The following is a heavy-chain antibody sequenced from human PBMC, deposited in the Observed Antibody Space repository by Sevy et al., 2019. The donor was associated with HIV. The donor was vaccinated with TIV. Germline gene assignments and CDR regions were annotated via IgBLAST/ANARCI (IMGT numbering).Heavy chain of an antibody. V-gene: IGHV1-69*13. J-gene: IGHJ6*02. CDR2: IIPIFGTA. CDR1: GGTFSSYA. CDR3: ARDIVVVPAARGMDV. D-gene: IGHD2-2*01. Sequence: ASVKVSCKASGGTFSSYAISWVRQAPGQGLEWMGGIIPIFGTANYAQKFQGRVTITADESTSTAYMELSSPRSEDTAVYYCARDIVVVPAARGMDVWGQGTTVTVSS.